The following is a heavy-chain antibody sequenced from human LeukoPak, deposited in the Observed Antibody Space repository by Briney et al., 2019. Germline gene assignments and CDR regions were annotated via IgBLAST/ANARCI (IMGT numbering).Heavy chain of an antibody. J-gene: IGHJ3*02. D-gene: IGHD3/OR15-3a*01. V-gene: IGHV3-73*01. Sequence: PGGSLRLSCAASGFTFSDSAMHWVRQASGKGLEWVGRIRSKSNSYATTYAASVKGRFTISRDDSKNTLYLQMNSLRAEDTAVYYCARDWTPGAVAFDIWGQGTMVTVSS. CDR2: IRSKSNSYAT. CDR1: GFTFSDSA. CDR3: ARDWTPGAVAFDI.